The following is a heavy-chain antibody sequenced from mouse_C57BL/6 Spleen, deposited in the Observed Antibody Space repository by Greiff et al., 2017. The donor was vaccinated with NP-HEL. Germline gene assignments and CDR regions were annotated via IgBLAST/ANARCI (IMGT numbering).Heavy chain of an antibody. CDR3: ARGDYSNEDYYAMDY. Sequence: QVQLQQPGAELVKPGASVKLSCKASGYTFTSYWMHWVKQRPGQGLEWIGMIHPNSGSTNYNEKFKSKATLTVDKSSSTAYMQLSSLTSEDSAVYYCARGDYSNEDYYAMDYWGQGTSVTVSS. V-gene: IGHV1-64*01. CDR2: IHPNSGST. D-gene: IGHD2-5*01. CDR1: GYTFTSYW. J-gene: IGHJ4*01.